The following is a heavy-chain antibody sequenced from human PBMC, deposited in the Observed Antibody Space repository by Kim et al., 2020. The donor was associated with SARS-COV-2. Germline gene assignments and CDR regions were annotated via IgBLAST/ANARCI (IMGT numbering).Heavy chain of an antibody. CDR2: IKSKTDGGTT. V-gene: IGHV3-15*01. J-gene: IGHJ6*02. D-gene: IGHD2-21*02. CDR3: TTGLVVVTSFWYYYYGMDV. Sequence: GGSLRLSCAASGFTFSNAWMSWVRQAPGKGLEWVGRIKSKTDGGTTDYAAPVKGRFTISRDDSKNTLYLQMNSLKTEDTAVYYCTTGLVVVTSFWYYYYGMDVWGQGTTVTVSS. CDR1: GFTFSNAW.